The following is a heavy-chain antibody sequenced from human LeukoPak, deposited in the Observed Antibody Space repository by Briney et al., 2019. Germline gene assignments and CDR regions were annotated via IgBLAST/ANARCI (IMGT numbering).Heavy chain of an antibody. CDR1: EFTFNKYW. Sequence: GSLRLSCAASEFTFNKYWMHWVRQAPGKGLVWVSRINGDGTRTDYVDSVKGRFTISRDNAKNTVNLQMNSLREEDTAVYYCVRETDCTGGSCYLSHWFDPWGQGTLVTVSS. CDR3: VRETDCTGGSCYLSHWFDP. D-gene: IGHD2-15*01. V-gene: IGHV3-74*01. J-gene: IGHJ5*02. CDR2: INGDGTRT.